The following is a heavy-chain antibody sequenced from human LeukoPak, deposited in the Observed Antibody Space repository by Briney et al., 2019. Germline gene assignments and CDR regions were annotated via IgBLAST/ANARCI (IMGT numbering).Heavy chain of an antibody. CDR3: AKDLSITMVRGVLYGMDV. CDR1: GFTFSSYS. CDR2: ICGSGGRI. V-gene: IGHV3-23*01. D-gene: IGHD3-10*01. Sequence: GGSLRLSCAASGFTFSSYSMSWVRQAPGKGLEWVSSICGSGGRIDYADSVKGRFTISRDNSKNTLYLQMNSLRAEDTAVYYCAKDLSITMVRGVLYGMDVWGQGTTVTVSS. J-gene: IGHJ6*02.